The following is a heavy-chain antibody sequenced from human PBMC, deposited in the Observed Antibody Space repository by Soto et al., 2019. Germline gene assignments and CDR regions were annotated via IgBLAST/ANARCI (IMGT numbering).Heavy chain of an antibody. V-gene: IGHV3-30*18. CDR3: AKPEMYYYDSSGYYDY. Sequence: QVQLVESGGGVVQPGRSLRLSCAASGFTFSSYGMHWVRQAPGKGLEWVAVISYDGSNKYYADSVKGRFTISRDNSKNTLYLQMNSLRAEETAVYYCAKPEMYYYDSSGYYDYWGQGTLVTVSS. CDR2: ISYDGSNK. J-gene: IGHJ4*02. CDR1: GFTFSSYG. D-gene: IGHD3-22*01.